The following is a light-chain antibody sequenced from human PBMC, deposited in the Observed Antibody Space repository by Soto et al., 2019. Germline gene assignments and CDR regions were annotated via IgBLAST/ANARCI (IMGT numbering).Light chain of an antibody. CDR1: QSVSSAN. Sequence: IVWTQSPGTLSLSPGERATLSCRASQSVSSANFAWYQQKPGQAPRLLIYGASTRATGIPARFSGSGSGTEFTLTISSLQSEDFAAYHCQQLYTLPFTFGQGTRLEIK. J-gene: IGKJ5*01. V-gene: IGKV3-15*01. CDR2: GAS. CDR3: QQLYTLPFT.